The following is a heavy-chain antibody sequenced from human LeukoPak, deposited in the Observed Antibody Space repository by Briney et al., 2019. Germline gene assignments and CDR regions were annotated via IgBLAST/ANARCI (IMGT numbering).Heavy chain of an antibody. CDR2: LKQDGSEK. J-gene: IGHJ4*02. V-gene: IGHV3-7*05. D-gene: IGHD3-10*01. CDR1: GFTFTAYW. CDR3: ARDPGDY. Sequence: GGSLRLSCAASGFTFTAYWMTWVRQAPGKGLEWVAHLKQDGSEKYYVDSVKGRFTISRDNAKKSLNLQMNSLRAEDTAVYYCARDPGDYWGQGTLVTVSS.